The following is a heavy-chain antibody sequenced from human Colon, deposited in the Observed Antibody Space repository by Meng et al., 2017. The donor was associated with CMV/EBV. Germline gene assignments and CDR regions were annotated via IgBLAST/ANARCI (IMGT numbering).Heavy chain of an antibody. V-gene: IGHV3-53*01. Sequence: GESLKISCAASGFTVSSNYMNWVRQAPGKGLEWVSVIYGDNTTHYADSVKGRFTISRDSSKNIVFLQMNSLRAEDTAVYYCANITGGWFDPWGQGTLVTVSS. CDR3: ANITGGWFDP. CDR2: IYGDNTT. J-gene: IGHJ5*02. D-gene: IGHD1-14*01. CDR1: GFTVSSNY.